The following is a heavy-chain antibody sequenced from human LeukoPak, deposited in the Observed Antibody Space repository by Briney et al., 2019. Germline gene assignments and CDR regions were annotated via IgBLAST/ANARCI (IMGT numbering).Heavy chain of an antibody. CDR1: GFTFSSYA. Sequence: GGSLRLSCAASGFTFSSYAMSWVRQAPGKGLEWVSAISGSGGSTYYADSVKGRFTISRDNSKNTLYLQMNSLRAEDTAVYYCAKERVDFWSGYYPYYYYYYGMDVWGQGTTVTVSS. V-gene: IGHV3-23*01. D-gene: IGHD3-3*01. CDR3: AKERVDFWSGYYPYYYYYYGMDV. CDR2: ISGSGGST. J-gene: IGHJ6*02.